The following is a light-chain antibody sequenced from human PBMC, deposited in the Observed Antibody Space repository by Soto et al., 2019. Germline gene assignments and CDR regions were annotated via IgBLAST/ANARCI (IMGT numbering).Light chain of an antibody. J-gene: IGKJ4*01. CDR2: DAS. Sequence: EIVFARTHATLSLSPVERSTLSCMPIQIINMHLSWYRQKPGQAPRLLIYDASNRATGIQARFSGSGSGTDFTLTISSLEPEDFGVYYCQQRSNWPSVTCGGGT. CDR3: QQRSNWPSVT. V-gene: IGKV3-11*01. CDR1: QIINMH.